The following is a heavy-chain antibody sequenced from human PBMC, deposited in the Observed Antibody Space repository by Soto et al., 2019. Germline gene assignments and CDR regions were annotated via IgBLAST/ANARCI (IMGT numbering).Heavy chain of an antibody. J-gene: IGHJ4*02. V-gene: IGHV3-23*01. Sequence: EVQLLESGGGLVQPGGSLRLSCAASGFTFINYAMSWVRQAPGKGLEWVSTITDSGGSTYYADSVKGRFTVSRDNSKNTLYLQMNSLSEDTALYYCAKGRCSYGTCSGFDYWGQGTLVTVSS. CDR1: GFTFINYA. CDR2: ITDSGGST. D-gene: IGHD2-15*01. CDR3: AKGRCSYGTCSGFDY.